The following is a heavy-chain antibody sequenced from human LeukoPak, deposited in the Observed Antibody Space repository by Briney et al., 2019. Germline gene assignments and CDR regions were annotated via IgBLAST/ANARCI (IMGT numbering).Heavy chain of an antibody. Sequence: SQTLSLTCALSGDSVSSNSAAWNWLRQSPSRGLEWLGRTYYRSKWYNDYAVSVKSRITINPDTSENQFSLQLNSVTPEDAAVYYCARRVAGTPRDAFDIWGQGTMVTVSS. CDR1: GDSVSSNSAA. CDR2: TYYRSKWYN. J-gene: IGHJ3*02. V-gene: IGHV6-1*01. D-gene: IGHD6-19*01. CDR3: ARRVAGTPRDAFDI.